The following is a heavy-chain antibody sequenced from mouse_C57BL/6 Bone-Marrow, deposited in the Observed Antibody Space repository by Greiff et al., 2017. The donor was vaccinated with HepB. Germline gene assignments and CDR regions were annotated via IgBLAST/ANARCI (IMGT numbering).Heavy chain of an antibody. V-gene: IGHV7-1*01. CDR2: SRNKANDYTT. CDR1: GFTFSDFY. CDR3: ARDKGGYYAMDY. J-gene: IGHJ4*01. Sequence: EVKLVESGGGLVQSGRSLRLSCATSGFTFSDFYMEWVRQAPGKGLEWIAASRNKANDYTTEYSASVKGRFIVSRDTSQSILYLQMNALRAEDTAIYYCARDKGGYYAMDYWGQGTSVTVSS.